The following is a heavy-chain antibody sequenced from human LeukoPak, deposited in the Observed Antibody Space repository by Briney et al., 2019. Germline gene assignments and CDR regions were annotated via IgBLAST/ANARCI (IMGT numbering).Heavy chain of an antibody. CDR1: GGSISSSNYY. Sequence: SQTLSLTRTVSGGSISSSNYYWGWIRQPPGRGLEWIGSIYYSGSTYYNPSLKSRVTISVDTSKNQFSLKLSSVTAADTAVYYCAREWDGAAAVDYWGQGTLVTVSS. CDR2: IYYSGST. CDR3: AREWDGAAAVDY. D-gene: IGHD6-13*01. J-gene: IGHJ4*02. V-gene: IGHV4-39*07.